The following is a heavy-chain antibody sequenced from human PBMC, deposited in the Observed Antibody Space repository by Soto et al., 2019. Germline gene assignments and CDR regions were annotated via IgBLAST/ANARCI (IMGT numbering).Heavy chain of an antibody. CDR3: ASSRTSITMIVVVPRDFDY. V-gene: IGHV1-69*13. CDR2: IIPIFGTA. CDR1: GGTFSSYA. J-gene: IGHJ4*02. D-gene: IGHD3-22*01. Sequence: SVKVSCKXSGGTFSSYAISWVRQAPGQGLEWMGGIIPIFGTANYAQKFQGRVTITADESTSTAYMELSSLRSEDTAVYYCASSRTSITMIVVVPRDFDYWGQGTLVTVSS.